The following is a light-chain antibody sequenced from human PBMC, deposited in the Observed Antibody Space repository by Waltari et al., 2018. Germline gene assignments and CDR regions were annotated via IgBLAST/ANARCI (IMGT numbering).Light chain of an antibody. CDR2: KAS. Sequence: DIQMTQSPSTLSASVGDRVTITCRASQSISSWLAWYQQKPGKAPKLLIYKASSLESGVPSRFSCSGSGTEFTLTISSLQPDDFATYYCQQYNSYSGTFGQGTKVEIK. J-gene: IGKJ1*01. CDR3: QQYNSYSGT. V-gene: IGKV1-5*03. CDR1: QSISSW.